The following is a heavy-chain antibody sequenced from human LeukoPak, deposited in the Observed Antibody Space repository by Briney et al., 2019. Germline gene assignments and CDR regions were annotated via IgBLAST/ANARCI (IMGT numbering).Heavy chain of an antibody. V-gene: IGHV3-9*01. CDR2: ISWNSDSI. CDR1: GFTFDDYA. J-gene: IGHJ6*03. D-gene: IGHD3-9*01. Sequence: GGSLRLSCAASGFTFDDYAMYWVRQAPGKGLEWVSTISWNSDSIGYADSVKGRFTISRDNAKNSLYLQMNSLRAEDTALYYCAKDSGYHYYYYYMDVWGKGTTVTISS. CDR3: AKDSGYHYYYYYMDV.